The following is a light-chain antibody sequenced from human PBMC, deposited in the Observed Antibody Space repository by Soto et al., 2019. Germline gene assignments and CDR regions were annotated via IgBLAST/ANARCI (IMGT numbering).Light chain of an antibody. J-gene: IGKJ2*01. CDR1: QSVSSN. Sequence: EIVMTQSPATLSVSPGERATLSCRASQSVSSNLAWYQQKPGQAPRLLIYGASTRVPGIPARFSGSGSGTEFTLTISSLQSEDFAVYYCQQYNNWPPMYTFGQGTKLEIK. CDR2: GAS. CDR3: QQYNNWPPMYT. V-gene: IGKV3-15*01.